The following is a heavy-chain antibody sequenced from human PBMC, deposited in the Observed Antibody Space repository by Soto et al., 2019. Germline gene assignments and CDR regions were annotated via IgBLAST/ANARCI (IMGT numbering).Heavy chain of an antibody. CDR1: GVSVPSSNW. Sequence: SDTLSLTCAVSGVSVPSSNWWSWVRQPPGKGLEWIGEIYHSGSTNYNPSLKSRVTISVDKSKNQFSLKLSSVTAADTAVYYCARAALGGSSWPFDYWGHGTLVTVS. D-gene: IGHD6-13*01. CDR2: IYHSGST. V-gene: IGHV4-4*02. CDR3: ARAALGGSSWPFDY. J-gene: IGHJ4*01.